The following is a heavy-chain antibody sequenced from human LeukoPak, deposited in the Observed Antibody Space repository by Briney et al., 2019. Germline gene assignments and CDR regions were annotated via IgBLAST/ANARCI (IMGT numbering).Heavy chain of an antibody. Sequence: SETLSLTCTVSGGSISSSSYYWGWIRQPPGKGLEWIGSIYYSGSTYYNPSLKSRVTISVDTSKNQFSLKLSSVTAADTAVYYCARLALYYDSSGYYYYFDYWGQGTLVTVSS. CDR1: GGSISSSSYY. D-gene: IGHD3-22*01. CDR2: IYYSGST. CDR3: ARLALYYDSSGYYYYFDY. J-gene: IGHJ4*02. V-gene: IGHV4-39*07.